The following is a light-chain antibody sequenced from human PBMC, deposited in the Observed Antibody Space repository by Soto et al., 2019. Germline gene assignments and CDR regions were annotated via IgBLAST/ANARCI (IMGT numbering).Light chain of an antibody. CDR3: QTWDTGIVV. J-gene: IGLJ2*01. CDR1: SGHSNYA. CDR2: LNGDGSH. Sequence: QPVRTQSPSASASLGASVKSTCTLSSGHSNYAIAWHQQQPEKGPRYLMKLNGDGSHSKGDGIPDRFSGSSSGAERYLTISSLQSEDEADYYCQTWDTGIVVFGGATKLTVL. V-gene: IGLV4-69*01.